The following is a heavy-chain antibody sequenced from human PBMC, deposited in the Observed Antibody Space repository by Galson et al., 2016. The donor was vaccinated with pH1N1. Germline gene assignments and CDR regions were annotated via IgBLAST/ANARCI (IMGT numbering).Heavy chain of an antibody. V-gene: IGHV2-5*01. Sequence: PALVKPTQTLTLTCTVSGLSLDTSGVGVGWIRQPPGKALEWLGDICWNDEKRYSPSLRNSLTITKDASKNQVVLTMTNVDPVDTATYFCAHRRSPYVDFCGGPNWFDSWGQGTLVAVSS. J-gene: IGHJ5*01. CDR1: GLSLDTSGVG. CDR3: AHRRSPYVDFCGGPNWFDS. D-gene: IGHD3-3*01. CDR2: ICWNDEK.